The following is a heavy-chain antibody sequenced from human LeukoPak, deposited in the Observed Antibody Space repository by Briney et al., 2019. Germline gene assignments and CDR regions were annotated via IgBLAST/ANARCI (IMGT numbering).Heavy chain of an antibody. J-gene: IGHJ4*02. CDR3: TKEFSGSYEN. V-gene: IGHV3-43*02. D-gene: IGHD3-10*01. CDR1: GFTFDHYA. CDR2: ISRDGGTT. Sequence: GGSLRLSCGTSGFTFDHYAFHWVRQVPGKGLEWVSLISRDGGTTSYGDSVKGRFTISRDNRKNSLYMQMNSLKTEDSALYYCTKEFSGSYENWGQGTLVTVSS.